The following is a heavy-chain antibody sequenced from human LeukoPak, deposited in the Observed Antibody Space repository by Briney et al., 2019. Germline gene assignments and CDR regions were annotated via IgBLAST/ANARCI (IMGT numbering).Heavy chain of an antibody. CDR3: ARAFKYSMSGYYFDY. Sequence: PGGSLRLSCAVSGLTFDDYGMSWVRQAPGKGLEWVSGINWNGGSTGYADSVKGRFTISRDNAKNSLYLQMNSLRAEDTALYYCARAFKYSMSGYYFDYWGQGTLVTVSS. D-gene: IGHD2-21*01. V-gene: IGHV3-20*04. CDR2: INWNGGST. CDR1: GLTFDDYG. J-gene: IGHJ4*02.